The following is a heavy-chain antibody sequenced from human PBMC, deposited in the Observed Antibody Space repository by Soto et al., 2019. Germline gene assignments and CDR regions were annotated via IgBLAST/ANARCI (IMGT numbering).Heavy chain of an antibody. CDR2: INPHGGST. CDR1: GDTFTSYY. Sequence: QVRLVQSGAEVRRPGASVKVSCKAPGDTFTSYYLNWVRQAPGQGLEWMGVINPHGGSTKYAQKFQGRVTMNRDTSRSTVSMELRSLRSDDTAIYYCARSSGGNFGIIIEGSNWFDPWGQGTLVTVSS. J-gene: IGHJ5*02. V-gene: IGHV1-46*01. D-gene: IGHD3-3*01. CDR3: ARSSGGNFGIIIEGSNWFDP.